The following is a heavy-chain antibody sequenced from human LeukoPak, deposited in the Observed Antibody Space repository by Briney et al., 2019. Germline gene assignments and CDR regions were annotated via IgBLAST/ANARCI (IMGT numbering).Heavy chain of an antibody. J-gene: IGHJ4*02. CDR1: GGTFSSYA. Sequence: ASVKVSCKASGGTFSSYAISWVRQATGQGLEWMGWMNPNSGNTGYAQKFQGRVTITRNTSISTAYMELSSLRSEDTAVYYCARTYGDYASFDYWGQGTLVTVSS. D-gene: IGHD4-17*01. CDR2: MNPNSGNT. CDR3: ARTYGDYASFDY. V-gene: IGHV1-8*03.